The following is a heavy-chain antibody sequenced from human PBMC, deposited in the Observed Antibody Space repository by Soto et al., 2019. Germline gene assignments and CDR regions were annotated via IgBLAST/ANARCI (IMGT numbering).Heavy chain of an antibody. CDR3: PNCPPTNNWYSFDV. CDR2: MYYTGTT. Sequence: QLRLQESGPGLVRPSEPLSLTCTVSGGSISSGASYWGWIRQSPGKGLEWIGSMYYTGTTYYNSSLNSRSTISVDMSKNQFSLTPSSATAADTAVELDPNCPPTNNWYSFDVWGQGTLVTVS. V-gene: IGHV4-39*01. D-gene: IGHD1-1*01. J-gene: IGHJ3*01. CDR1: GGSISSGASY.